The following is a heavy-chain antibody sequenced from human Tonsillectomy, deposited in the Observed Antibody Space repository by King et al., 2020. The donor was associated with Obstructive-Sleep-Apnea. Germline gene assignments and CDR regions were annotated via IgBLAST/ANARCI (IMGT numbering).Heavy chain of an antibody. CDR3: ARDAAAGLHRRNYFDY. D-gene: IGHD6-13*01. J-gene: IGHJ4*02. CDR2: INPNSGGT. CDR1: GYTFTGYY. Sequence: VQLVESGAEVKKPGASVKVSCKASGYTFTGYYMHWVRQAPGQGLEWMGWINPNSGGTNYAQKFQGRVTMTRDTSISTAYMELSRLRSDDTAVFYCARDAAAGLHRRNYFDYWGQGTLVTVSS. V-gene: IGHV1-2*02.